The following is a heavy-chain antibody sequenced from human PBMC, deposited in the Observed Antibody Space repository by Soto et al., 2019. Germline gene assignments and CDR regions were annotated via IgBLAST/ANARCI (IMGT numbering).Heavy chain of an antibody. V-gene: IGHV4-39*01. J-gene: IGHJ4*02. Sequence: SGTLSLTCTVSGGSISSRSYYWGWIRQPPGEGLEWIGNVYYSGSTSYNPSLKSRVTISVDTSKNQFSLKLGSVTAADTAVYYCARRYCSGTSCLFDSWGQGALVTVSS. CDR1: GGSISSRSYY. CDR3: ARRYCSGTSCLFDS. D-gene: IGHD2-2*01. CDR2: VYYSGST.